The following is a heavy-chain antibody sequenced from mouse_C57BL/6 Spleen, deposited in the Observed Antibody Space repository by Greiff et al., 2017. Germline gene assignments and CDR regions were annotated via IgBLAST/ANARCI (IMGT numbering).Heavy chain of an antibody. CDR3: AREGYYDYPWFAY. V-gene: IGHV3-6*01. CDR2: ISYDGSN. Sequence: EVKLEESGPGLVKPSQSLSLTCSVTGYSITSGYYWNWIRQFPGNKLEWMGYISYDGSNNYNPSLKNRISITRDTSKNQFFLKLNSVTTEDTATYYCAREGYYDYPWFAYWGQGTLVTVSA. J-gene: IGHJ3*01. D-gene: IGHD2-4*01. CDR1: GYSITSGYY.